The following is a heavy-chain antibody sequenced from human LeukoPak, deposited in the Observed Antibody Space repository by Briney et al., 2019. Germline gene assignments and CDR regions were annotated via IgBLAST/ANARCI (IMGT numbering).Heavy chain of an antibody. CDR3: ARVSSIAAAGTIFADY. D-gene: IGHD6-13*01. J-gene: IGHJ4*02. CDR2: INHSGST. V-gene: IGHV4-34*01. Sequence: SETLSLTCAVYGGSFSGYYWSWIRQPPGKGLEWIGEINHSGSTNYNPSLKSRVTISVDTSENQFSLKLSSVTAADTAVYYCARVSSIAAAGTIFADYWGQGTLVTVSS. CDR1: GGSFSGYY.